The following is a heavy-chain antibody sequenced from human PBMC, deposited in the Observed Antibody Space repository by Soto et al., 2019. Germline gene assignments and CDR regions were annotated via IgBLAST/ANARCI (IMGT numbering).Heavy chain of an antibody. CDR3: ARGKLDITGTTFDP. Sequence: ASETLSLTCTVSGGSISSYYWSWIRQPPGKGLEWIGYIYYSGSTNYNPSLKSRVTISVDTSKNQFSLKLSSVTAADTAVYYCARGKLDITGTTFDPWGQGTLVTVS. V-gene: IGHV4-59*01. CDR2: IYYSGST. CDR1: GGSISSYY. J-gene: IGHJ5*02. D-gene: IGHD1-7*01.